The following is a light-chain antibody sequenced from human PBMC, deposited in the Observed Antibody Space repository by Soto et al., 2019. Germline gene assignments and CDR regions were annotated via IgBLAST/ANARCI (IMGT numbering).Light chain of an antibody. CDR2: DVT. J-gene: IGLJ1*01. V-gene: IGLV2-8*01. Sequence: QSALSLYPSASRSLVQTVTISCTGTSSDIGGCNSVTWCKQHPRKASKVRIYDVTTRLSGVPDCFSGSKSGNTASLSVSALRAEDDADYYCGSFPCGHDSVFGTSTNV. CDR3: GSFPCGHDSV. CDR1: SSDIGGCNS.